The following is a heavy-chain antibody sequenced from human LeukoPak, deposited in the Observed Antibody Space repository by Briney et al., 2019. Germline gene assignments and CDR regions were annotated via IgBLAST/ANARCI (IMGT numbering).Heavy chain of an antibody. CDR2: IIPIFGTA. CDR3: ARVGSHSGSLSLIKRNYYYYYYMDV. Sequence: SVKVSCTASGGTFSSYAISWVRQAPGQGLEWMGGIIPIFGTANYAQKFQGRVTMTRDTSTSTVYMELSSLRAEDTAVYYCARVGSHSGSLSLIKRNYYYYYYMDVWGKGTTVTISS. CDR1: GGTFSSYA. J-gene: IGHJ6*03. D-gene: IGHD3-10*01. V-gene: IGHV1-69*05.